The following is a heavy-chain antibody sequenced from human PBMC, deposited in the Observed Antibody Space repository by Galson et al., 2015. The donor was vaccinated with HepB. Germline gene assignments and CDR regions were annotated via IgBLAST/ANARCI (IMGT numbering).Heavy chain of an antibody. CDR1: GFTFTSYG. V-gene: IGHV1-18*04. J-gene: IGHJ4*02. CDR2: ISAYNGNT. Sequence: SVKVSCKASGFTFTSYGMSWVRQAPGQGLECMGWISAYNGNTNYAQKLQGRVTMTTDTSTSTAYMELRSLRSDDTAVYYCARDLVDTATPNGYWGQGTLVTVSS. CDR3: ARDLVDTATPNGY. D-gene: IGHD5-18*01.